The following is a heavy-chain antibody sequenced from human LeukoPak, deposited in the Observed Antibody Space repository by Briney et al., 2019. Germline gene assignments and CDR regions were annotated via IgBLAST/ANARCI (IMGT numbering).Heavy chain of an antibody. CDR1: GYTFTSYD. CDR3: ARFCSTSCYTKTGFDP. D-gene: IGHD2-2*02. V-gene: IGHV1-8*03. CDR2: MNPDSGNK. Sequence: GASVKVSCKASGYTFTSYDINWVRQATGQGLEWMGWMNPDSGNKGYAQKFQGRVTITRNNSISTAYMELSSLRSEDTAVYYCARFCSTSCYTKTGFDPWGQGTLVTVSS. J-gene: IGHJ5*02.